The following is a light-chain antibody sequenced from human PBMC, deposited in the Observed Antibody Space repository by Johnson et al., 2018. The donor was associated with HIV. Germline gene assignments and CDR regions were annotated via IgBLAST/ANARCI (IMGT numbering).Light chain of an antibody. CDR1: TSNFENYY. Sequence: HSVLTQPPSVSAAPGQRVTISCSGSTSNFENYYVSWYQHLPGTAPKLLIYDNNKRPSGIPDRFSCSKSCTSATLGITGLQTGDEADYYCGTWDSSLSAGIVVGSGTKVTVL. CDR3: GTWDSSLSAGIV. J-gene: IGLJ1*01. CDR2: DNN. V-gene: IGLV1-51*01.